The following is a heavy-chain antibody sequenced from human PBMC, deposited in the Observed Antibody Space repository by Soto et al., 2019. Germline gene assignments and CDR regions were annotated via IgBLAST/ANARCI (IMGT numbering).Heavy chain of an antibody. Sequence: QVQLVQSVAEVKKPGSSVKVSCKASGGTFSNYAITWVRQAPGQGLEWLGRIIPIFGTRDYAQKLQGRVTISADESTTTAYMELSSLRSDDTAVYYCAKDGGREGSFGNWFAPWGQGTLVTVSS. D-gene: IGHD2-15*01. CDR3: AKDGGREGSFGNWFAP. V-gene: IGHV1-69*15. CDR2: IIPIFGTR. CDR1: GGTFSNYA. J-gene: IGHJ5*02.